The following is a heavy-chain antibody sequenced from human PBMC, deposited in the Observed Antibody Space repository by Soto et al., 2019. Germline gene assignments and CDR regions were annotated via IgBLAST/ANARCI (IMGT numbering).Heavy chain of an antibody. V-gene: IGHV1-69*06. Sequence: QVQLVQSGAEVKKPGSSVKVSCKASGGTFSSYAISWVRQAPGQGLEWMGGIIPILGTANYAQKFQGRVTITAEKSTSRACMELSSLRSEDTAVYYCARDLSGDLDYYYGMDVWGQGTTVTVSS. CDR1: GGTFSSYA. CDR3: ARDLSGDLDYYYGMDV. D-gene: IGHD1-26*01. CDR2: IIPILGTA. J-gene: IGHJ6*02.